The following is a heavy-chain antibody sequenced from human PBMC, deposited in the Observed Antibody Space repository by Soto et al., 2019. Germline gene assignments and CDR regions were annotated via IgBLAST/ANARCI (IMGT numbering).Heavy chain of an antibody. J-gene: IGHJ5*02. Sequence: ASVKVSCKASGYTFTSYDINWVRQATGQGLEWMGWMNPNSGSTNYAQKFQGRVTMTRDTSISTAYMELSRLRSDDTAVYYCAREGYCSSTSCRRFDPWGQGTLVTVSS. CDR1: GYTFTSYD. CDR3: AREGYCSSTSCRRFDP. CDR2: MNPNSGST. D-gene: IGHD2-2*01. V-gene: IGHV1-8*01.